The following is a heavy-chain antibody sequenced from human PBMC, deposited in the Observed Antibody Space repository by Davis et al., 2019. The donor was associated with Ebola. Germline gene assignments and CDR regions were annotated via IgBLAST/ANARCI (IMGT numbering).Heavy chain of an antibody. CDR3: ARAPASWSGSADAYDV. J-gene: IGHJ4*02. CDR2: IYTDGNT. Sequence: GESLKISCAASGFSVSDYMTWVRQTPGKGLEWVSVIYTDGNTHYGDSVKGRFTISRDDSKNTVYLQMNSLRAEDTAVYYCARAPASWSGSADAYDVWGQGTQVTVSS. CDR1: GFSVSDY. D-gene: IGHD3-3*01. V-gene: IGHV3-53*01.